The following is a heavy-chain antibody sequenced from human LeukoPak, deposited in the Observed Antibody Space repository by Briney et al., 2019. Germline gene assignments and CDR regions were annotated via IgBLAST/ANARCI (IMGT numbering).Heavy chain of an antibody. CDR1: GFTFSSYG. CDR3: AKQEGGYDFWSGFLY. V-gene: IGHV3-30*18. D-gene: IGHD3-3*01. Sequence: PGGSLRLSCAASGFTFSSYGMHWVRQAPGKGLEWVAVTSYDGSNKYYADSVKGRFTISRDNSKNTLYLQMNSLRAEDTAVYYCAKQEGGYDFWSGFLYWGQGTLVTVSS. J-gene: IGHJ4*02. CDR2: TSYDGSNK.